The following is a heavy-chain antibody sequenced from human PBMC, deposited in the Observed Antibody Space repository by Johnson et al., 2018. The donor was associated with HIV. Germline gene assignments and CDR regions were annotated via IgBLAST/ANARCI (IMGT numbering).Heavy chain of an antibody. J-gene: IGHJ3*02. D-gene: IGHD1-26*01. CDR2: IWYDGSNK. CDR3: AKDLSPSWSYRMDI. CDR1: GFTFDDYA. V-gene: IGHV3-33*06. Sequence: VQLLESGGGLVQPGRSLRLSCAASGFTFDDYAMHWVRQAPGKGLEWVALIWYDGSNKYYADSVKGRFNISRDNSKNTLYVQMNSLSAEDTAVYYCAKDLSPSWSYRMDIWGQGTMVTVSS.